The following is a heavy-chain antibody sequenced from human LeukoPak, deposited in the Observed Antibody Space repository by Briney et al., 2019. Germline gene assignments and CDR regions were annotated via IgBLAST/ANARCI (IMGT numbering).Heavy chain of an antibody. J-gene: IGHJ5*02. CDR3: ASRTDYGDYWFDP. D-gene: IGHD4-17*01. CDR2: IYYSGST. Sequence: PSETLSLTCTVSGGSISSSSYYWGWIRQPPGKGLEWIGSIYYSGSTYYNPSLKSRVTISVDTSKNQFSLKLSSVTAADTAVYYCASRTDYGDYWFDPWGQGTLVTVSS. CDR1: GGSISSSSYY. V-gene: IGHV4-39*01.